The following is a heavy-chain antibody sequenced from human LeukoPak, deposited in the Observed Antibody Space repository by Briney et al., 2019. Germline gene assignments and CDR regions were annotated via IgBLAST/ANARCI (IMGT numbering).Heavy chain of an antibody. CDR2: IYSGGNT. Sequence: GGSLRLSCAASGFTVSSNYMSWVRQAPGQGLEWISVIYSGGNTYYADSVKGRFTISRDISENTLFLQMNSLRAEDTAVYYCARLGSFDFWGGHGPWGQGALVTVSS. CDR3: ARLGSFDFWGGHGP. CDR1: GFTVSSNY. V-gene: IGHV3-66*01. D-gene: IGHD3-3*01. J-gene: IGHJ5*02.